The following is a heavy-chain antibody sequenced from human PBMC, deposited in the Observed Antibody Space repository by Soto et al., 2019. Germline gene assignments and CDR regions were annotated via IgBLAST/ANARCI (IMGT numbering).Heavy chain of an antibody. D-gene: IGHD3-16*02. CDR3: ARCLDRRSRSGLRLGELSLYY. V-gene: IGHV4-34*01. J-gene: IGHJ4*02. CDR2: LNHSGSP. CDR1: CGYFGGYY. Sequence: SETMSLTCAFYCGYFGGYYCRLILQPPGKGREWIGELNHSGSPNYNPPLQSRVTISVDTSKNQFSLRLSSVAAAGTAVYYCARCLDRRSRSGLRLGELSLYYWGQGTLVTVSS.